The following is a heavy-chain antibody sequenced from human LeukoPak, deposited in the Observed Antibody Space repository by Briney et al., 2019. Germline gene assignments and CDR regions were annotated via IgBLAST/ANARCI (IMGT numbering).Heavy chain of an antibody. Sequence: GGSLRLSCVASGFTFSSYWMSWVRQAPGKGLEWVSAITSTSNHINYADSVKGRFTISRDSANNSLYLQMNSLRAEDTAVYYCARVYSANGYGSGYYDYWGQGTLVTVSS. V-gene: IGHV3-21*01. CDR2: ITSTSNHI. CDR1: GFTFSSYW. CDR3: ARVYSANGYGSGYYDY. J-gene: IGHJ4*02. D-gene: IGHD3-10*01.